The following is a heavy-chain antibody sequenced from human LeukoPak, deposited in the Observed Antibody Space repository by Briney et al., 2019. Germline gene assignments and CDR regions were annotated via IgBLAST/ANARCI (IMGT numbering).Heavy chain of an antibody. CDR2: ISDDGSYK. D-gene: IGHD6-13*01. V-gene: IGHV3-30*18. J-gene: IGHJ4*02. Sequence: GGSLRLSCAASGFTFSNYGMHCVRQAPGKGLEWVAVISDDGSYKNYADSAKGRFTISRDNSNNTLYLQMNSLRAEDTAVYYCAKDRDTTSSGTFDYWGQGTLVTVSS. CDR1: GFTFSNYG. CDR3: AKDRDTTSSGTFDY.